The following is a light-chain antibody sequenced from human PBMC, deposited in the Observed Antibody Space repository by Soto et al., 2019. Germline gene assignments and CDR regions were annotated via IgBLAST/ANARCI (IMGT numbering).Light chain of an antibody. CDR2: GAS. J-gene: IGKJ1*01. CDR3: QQYNKWPRT. V-gene: IGKV3-15*01. CDR1: QSVSSK. Sequence: EIVMTQSPATLSVSPGERATLSCRASQSVSSKLAWYQQKPGQAPRLLIYGASTRATGIPARFSGSGSGTEFILTINSLQSEDFAVYYCQQYNKWPRTFGQGTKVEIK.